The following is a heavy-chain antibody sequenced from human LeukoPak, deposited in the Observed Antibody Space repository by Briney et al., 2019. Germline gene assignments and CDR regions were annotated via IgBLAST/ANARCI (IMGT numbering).Heavy chain of an antibody. CDR1: GGSISSSSYH. D-gene: IGHD2-15*01. CDR2: IYYSGTT. CDR3: ARNYCSGGTCYSDY. J-gene: IGHJ4*02. V-gene: IGHV4-39*01. Sequence: SSETLSLTCTVSGGSISSSSYHWGWIRQPPGKGLEWIGTIYYSGTTYYNPSLKSRVTISVDASKSQFSLKVSSVTAADTAVYYCARNYCSGGTCYSDYWGQGMLVTVSS.